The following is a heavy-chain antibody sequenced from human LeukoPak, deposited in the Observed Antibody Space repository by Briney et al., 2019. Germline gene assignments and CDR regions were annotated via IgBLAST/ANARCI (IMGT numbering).Heavy chain of an antibody. V-gene: IGHV1-18*01. D-gene: IGHD3-22*01. J-gene: IGHJ4*02. Sequence: ASVKVSCKASGYTFMHHGISWVRQAPGQGLEWMGWISCYNGDTIYAQNVQGRVTMTTDASTRTAYIELRSLRSDDTAMYYCARDPSNSSGYHAHFDSWGQGALVTVSS. CDR1: GYTFMHHG. CDR3: ARDPSNSSGYHAHFDS. CDR2: ISCYNGDT.